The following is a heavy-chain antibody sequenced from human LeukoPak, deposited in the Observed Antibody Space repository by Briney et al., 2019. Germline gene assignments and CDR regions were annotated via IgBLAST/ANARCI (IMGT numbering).Heavy chain of an antibody. CDR3: ARVRGGN. J-gene: IGHJ4*02. Sequence: GGSLRLSCAASGFTFSDFWMSWVRQAPGKGLVWISNINEHGTTAYADSVKGRFTISRDNAKNILRLQMNSLRAEDTAVYYCARVRGGNWGQGTLVTVSS. CDR2: INEHGTT. CDR1: GFTFSDFW. V-gene: IGHV3-74*01. D-gene: IGHD3-16*01.